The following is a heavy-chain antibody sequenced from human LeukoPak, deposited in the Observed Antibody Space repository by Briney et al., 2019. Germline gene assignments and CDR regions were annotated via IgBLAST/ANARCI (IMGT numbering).Heavy chain of an antibody. CDR1: SGSVSSGSYY. V-gene: IGHV4-61*03. J-gene: IGHJ4*02. CDR3: ARVPISTTARGYFDY. D-gene: IGHD4-17*01. Sequence: SETLSLTCSVSSGSVSSGSYYWSWIRQPPGKGLEWIGYIYYSGSTTYNPSLKSRVSMSVDTSKNNFSLKLSSVTAADTAVYYCARVPISTTARGYFDYWGQGTLVTVSS. CDR2: IYYSGST.